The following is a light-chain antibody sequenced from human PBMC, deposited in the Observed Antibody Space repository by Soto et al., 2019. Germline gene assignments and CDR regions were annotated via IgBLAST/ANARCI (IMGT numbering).Light chain of an antibody. CDR3: QQSYTSPVT. V-gene: IGKV1-39*01. CDR2: GAS. CDR1: QSISTY. Sequence: DIQMTQSPSSLSASVVDRVTFTCRASQSISTYLNWYEQKPGKATNLLIYGASNLQNGVPSRFSGGGSGSYVPLTIRCLQPEDFGTYFGQQSYTSPVTFGGGTKVYSK. J-gene: IGKJ4*01.